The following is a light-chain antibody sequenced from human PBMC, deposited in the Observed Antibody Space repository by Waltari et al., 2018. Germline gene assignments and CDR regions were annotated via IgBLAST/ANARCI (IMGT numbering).Light chain of an antibody. CDR3: SSYAGSDNFVI. CDR1: SSDVAGYNY. Sequence: QSALTQPPSASGSPGQSVTISCTGTSSDVAGYNYVSWYQQHPGKAPKLMIYEVSKRPSGVPARFSGSKSGNTASLTVSGLQAEDEADYYCSSYAGSDNFVIFGGGTKLTVL. CDR2: EVS. V-gene: IGLV2-8*01. J-gene: IGLJ2*01.